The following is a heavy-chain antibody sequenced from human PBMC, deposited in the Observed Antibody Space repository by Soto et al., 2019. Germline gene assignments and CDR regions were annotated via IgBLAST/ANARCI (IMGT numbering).Heavy chain of an antibody. CDR1: GGSISSGNYY. CDR3: ATMGTPATGLYYFDN. CDR2: MSYSGST. D-gene: IGHD1-7*01. Sequence: QVQLQESGPGLVKPSQTLSLTCTVSGGSISSGNYYWSWIRQPPGKGLEWIGFMSYSGSTSYNASLKNRVTISVATSKSQFSLNLSFVTAADTAVYYCATMGTPATGLYYFDNWGQGTLITVSS. V-gene: IGHV4-30-4*01. J-gene: IGHJ4*02.